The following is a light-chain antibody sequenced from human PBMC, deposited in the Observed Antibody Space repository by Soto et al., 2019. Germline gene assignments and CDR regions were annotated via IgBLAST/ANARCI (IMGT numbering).Light chain of an antibody. Sequence: QSALTQPPSASGSPGQSVTISCTGTSSDVGGYNYVSWYQQHPGKAPKLMIYEVSKRPSGVPDRFSGSKSGNTASLTVSGLQAEDEADYYCSPYAGSNNYVVFGVGTKLTVL. CDR3: SPYAGSNNYVV. CDR1: SSDVGGYNY. J-gene: IGLJ2*01. V-gene: IGLV2-8*01. CDR2: EVS.